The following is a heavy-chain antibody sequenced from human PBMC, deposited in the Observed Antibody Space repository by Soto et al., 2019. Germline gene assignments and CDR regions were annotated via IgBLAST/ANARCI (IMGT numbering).Heavy chain of an antibody. J-gene: IGHJ4*02. D-gene: IGHD2-8*01. Sequence: QVQLQQWGAGLLKPSETLSLTCAVYGGSFSGYYWSWIHQPPGKGLEWIGEINHSGSTNYNPSLKSRVTISVDTSKNQFSLKLSSVTAADTAVYYCARGGPSIVLMVYAKKFDYWGQGTLVTVSS. CDR3: ARGGPSIVLMVYAKKFDY. CDR2: INHSGST. CDR1: GGSFSGYY. V-gene: IGHV4-34*01.